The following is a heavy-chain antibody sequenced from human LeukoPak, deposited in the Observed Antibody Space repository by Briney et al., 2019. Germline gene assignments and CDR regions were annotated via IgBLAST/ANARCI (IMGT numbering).Heavy chain of an antibody. D-gene: IGHD2-15*01. CDR1: ELTFNSNW. CDR3: ATSTYCSGGSCYSRTFQY. J-gene: IGHJ4*02. V-gene: IGHV3-74*01. Sequence: GGSLRLACAASELTFNSNWMHWVRQAPGKGLVWVSRINSDGSTTNYADSVKGRFTISRDNAKNTLYLQMNSLRAEDTAVYYCATSTYCSGGSCYSRTFQYWGQGTLVTVSS. CDR2: INSDGSTT.